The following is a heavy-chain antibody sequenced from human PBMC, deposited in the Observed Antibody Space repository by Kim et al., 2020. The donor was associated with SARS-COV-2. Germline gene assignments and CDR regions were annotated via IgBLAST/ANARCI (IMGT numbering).Heavy chain of an antibody. V-gene: IGHV3-33*01. D-gene: IGHD3-3*01. CDR1: GFTFSSYG. CDR3: ARDGLPSYITTYHPLET. J-gene: IGHJ4*02. Sequence: GGSLRLSCAASGFTFSSYGMHWVRQAPGKGLEWVAVIWYDGSNKYYADSVKGRFTISRDNSKNTLYLQMNSLRAEDTAVYYCARDGLPSYITTYHPLETWGQGTLVTVSS. CDR2: IWYDGSNK.